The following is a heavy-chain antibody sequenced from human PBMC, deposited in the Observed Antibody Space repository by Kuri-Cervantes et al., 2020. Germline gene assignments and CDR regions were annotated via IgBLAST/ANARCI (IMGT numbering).Heavy chain of an antibody. D-gene: IGHD3-22*01. CDR2: ISWNSGSI. CDR3: ARGSDYYDSSGYVPPWYMDV. CDR1: GFTFDDYA. J-gene: IGHJ6*03. V-gene: IGHV3-9*01. Sequence: SLKISCAASGFTFDDYAMHWVRQAPGKGLEWVSGISWNSGSIGYADSVKGRFTISRDNANNSVSLQMNSLRAEDTALYYCARGSDYYDSSGYVPPWYMDVWGKGTMVTVSS.